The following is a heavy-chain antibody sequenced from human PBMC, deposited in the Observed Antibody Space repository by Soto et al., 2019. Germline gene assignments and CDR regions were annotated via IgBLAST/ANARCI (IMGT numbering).Heavy chain of an antibody. D-gene: IGHD2-15*01. CDR2: ITDSGGDT. V-gene: IGHV3-23*01. J-gene: IGHJ5*01. CDR3: AKESVPAASPLPLFA. Sequence: DVQLLESGGGLVQPGGSLRLSCTASGFVFSNFAMSWVRQAPGKGLEWVSAITDSGGDTYYADSVKGRFSIARDNSKTSLYRQTRILRAAYTAVYYCAKESVPAASPLPLFAWGHGTLVTVS. CDR1: GFVFSNFA.